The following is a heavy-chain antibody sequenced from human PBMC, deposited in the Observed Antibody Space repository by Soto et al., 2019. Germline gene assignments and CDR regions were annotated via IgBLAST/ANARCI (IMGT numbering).Heavy chain of an antibody. CDR1: GFTFSSYS. CDR2: ISSSSSYI. J-gene: IGHJ3*02. CDR3: ARDKLGYCSGCSCAPGAFDI. Sequence: EVQLVESGGGLVKPGGSLRLSCAASGFTFSSYSMNWVRQAPGKGLEWVSSISSSSSYIYYADSVKGRFTISRDNAKNSLYLQMNRLRAEETAVYYCARDKLGYCSGCSCAPGAFDIWGQGTMVTVSS. V-gene: IGHV3-21*01. D-gene: IGHD2-15*01.